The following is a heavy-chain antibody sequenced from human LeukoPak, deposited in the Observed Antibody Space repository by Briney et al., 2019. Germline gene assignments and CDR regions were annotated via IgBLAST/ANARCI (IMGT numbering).Heavy chain of an antibody. D-gene: IGHD1-26*01. Sequence: GGSLRLSCATSGFTFRTSAFSRVRQAPGKGLEWVSYVGTSGDMTYYSASVTGRFTISRDNSKNSLFLQMTSLRVEDTAVYYCARDSGVGGTFDYWGQGSLLTVSS. CDR1: GFTFRTSA. CDR3: ARDSGVGGTFDY. V-gene: IGHV3-48*04. J-gene: IGHJ4*02. CDR2: VGTSGDMT.